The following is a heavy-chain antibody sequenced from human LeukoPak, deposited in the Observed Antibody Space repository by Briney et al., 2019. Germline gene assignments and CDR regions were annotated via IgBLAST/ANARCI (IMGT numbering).Heavy chain of an antibody. V-gene: IGHV4-4*07. Sequence: PSETLSLTCTVSGGSISSYYWSWIRQPAGKGLEWIGRIYTSGTTNHNPSLKSRVTMSVDTSKNQFSLELNSVTAADTAVYYCARGSRYSSGGVRWFDPWGQGTLVTVSS. D-gene: IGHD6-19*01. CDR2: IYTSGTT. CDR3: ARGSRYSSGGVRWFDP. CDR1: GGSISSYY. J-gene: IGHJ5*02.